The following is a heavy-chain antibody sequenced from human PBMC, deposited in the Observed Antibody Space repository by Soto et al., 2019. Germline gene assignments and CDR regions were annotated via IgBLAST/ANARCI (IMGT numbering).Heavy chain of an antibody. V-gene: IGHV3-30*18. CDR3: AKDQASGQGSFDS. Sequence: GGSLRLSCAASGFTFNIYGMHWVRQAPDRGLEWVALISYDGSNQYYADSVKGRFTISRDNSKNTLFLQMNSLRADDTAVYYCAKDQASGQGSFDSWGQGTLVTVSS. CDR2: ISYDGSNQ. J-gene: IGHJ4*02. CDR1: GFTFNIYG.